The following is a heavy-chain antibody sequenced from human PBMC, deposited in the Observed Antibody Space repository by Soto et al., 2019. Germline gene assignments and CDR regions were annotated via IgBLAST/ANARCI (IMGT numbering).Heavy chain of an antibody. J-gene: IGHJ5*02. CDR1: GYTFTSYG. CDR3: ARDIMVRGVFRWFDP. D-gene: IGHD3-10*01. Sequence: GASVKVSCKASGYTFTSYGISWVRQAPGQGLEWMGWISAYNGNTNYAQKLQGRVTMTTDTSTSTAYMELRSLRSDDTAVYYCARDIMVRGVFRWFDPRGQRTLVTVSS. CDR2: ISAYNGNT. V-gene: IGHV1-18*01.